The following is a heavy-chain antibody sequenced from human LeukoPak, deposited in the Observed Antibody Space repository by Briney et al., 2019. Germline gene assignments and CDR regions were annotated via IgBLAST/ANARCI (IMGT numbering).Heavy chain of an antibody. Sequence: SETLCLTCTVSGGSISTYYWSWIRQPPGKGLEWIGYIYYRGDTNYNPSLKSRVTISVDTSKNQFSLRPSSVTAADTAVYYCARAVIPYNWNVPLGYWGQGTLVTVSS. V-gene: IGHV4-59*01. J-gene: IGHJ4*02. CDR2: IYYRGDT. CDR3: ARAVIPYNWNVPLGY. D-gene: IGHD1-1*01. CDR1: GGSISTYY.